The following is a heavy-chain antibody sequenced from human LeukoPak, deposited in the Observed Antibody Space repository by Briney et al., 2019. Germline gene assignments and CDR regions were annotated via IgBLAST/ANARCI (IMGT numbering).Heavy chain of an antibody. CDR1: GFTFSSYA. CDR3: AKDRPNYYGSNGHYYKLNGDC. CDR2: ITSSGAAT. D-gene: IGHD3-22*01. V-gene: IGHV3-23*01. J-gene: IGHJ4*02. Sequence: PGGSLRLSCVASGFTFSSYAMSWVRQAPGKGLEWVSSITSSGAATYYADSVKGRFTIPRDNSDNTLYLQMNSLRAEDTAVYYCAKDRPNYYGSNGHYYKLNGDCWGQGTLVTVSS.